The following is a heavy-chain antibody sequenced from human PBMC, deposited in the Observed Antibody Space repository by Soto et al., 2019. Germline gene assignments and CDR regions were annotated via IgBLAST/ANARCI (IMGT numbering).Heavy chain of an antibody. J-gene: IGHJ6*02. D-gene: IGHD3-10*01. CDR1: GFTFSNFW. V-gene: IGHV3-74*01. CDR2: INSDGSST. CDR3: ARAVRSGSCPYSYYGMDV. Sequence: EVQLVESGGGLLQPGGSLRLSCAASGFTFSNFWMHWVRQAPGKGLVWVSRINSDGSSTSYADSVKGRFTISRDNAKNTLYLQMNSLRAEDTAVYYCARAVRSGSCPYSYYGMDVWGQGTTVTVSS.